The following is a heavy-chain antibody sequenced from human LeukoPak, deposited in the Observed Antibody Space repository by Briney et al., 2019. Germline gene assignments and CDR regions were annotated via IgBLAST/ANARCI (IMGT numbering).Heavy chain of an antibody. J-gene: IGHJ5*02. Sequence: ASVKVSCKVSGYTLTELSMHCVRQAPGKGLEWMGWISAYNGNTNYAQKLQGRVTMTTDTSTSTAYMELRSLRSDDTAVYYCARDSKVEPPLWNWFDPWGQGTLVTVSS. CDR1: GYTLTELS. D-gene: IGHD1-1*01. CDR2: ISAYNGNT. V-gene: IGHV1-18*01. CDR3: ARDSKVEPPLWNWFDP.